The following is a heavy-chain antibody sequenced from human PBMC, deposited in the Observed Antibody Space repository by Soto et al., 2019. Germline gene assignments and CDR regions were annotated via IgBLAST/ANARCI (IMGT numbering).Heavy chain of an antibody. V-gene: IGHV1-69*01. D-gene: IGHD3-10*01. CDR3: AKSKYGSGSYSNYYYYGMDV. J-gene: IGHJ6*02. CDR1: GGTFSSYA. CDR2: IIPIFGTA. Sequence: QVPLVQSGAEVKKPGSSVKVSCKASGGTFSSYAISWVRQAPGQGLEWMGGIIPIFGTANYAQKFQGRVTITADESTSTAYMELSSLRSEDTAVYYCAKSKYGSGSYSNYYYYGMDVWGQGTTVTVSS.